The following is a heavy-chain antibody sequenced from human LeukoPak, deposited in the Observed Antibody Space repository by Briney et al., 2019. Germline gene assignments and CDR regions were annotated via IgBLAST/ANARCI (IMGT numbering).Heavy chain of an antibody. CDR3: AKDSHGGGPIVVVPAAKDY. CDR1: GFTFSDYY. J-gene: IGHJ4*02. V-gene: IGHV3-11*04. Sequence: GGSLRLSCAASGFTFSDYYMSWIRQAPGKGLEWVSYISSGGSSKYYADSVRGRVTISRDNAKNSLYLQMNSLRAEDTAVYYCAKDSHGGGPIVVVPAAKDYWGQGTLVTVSS. CDR2: ISSGGSSK. D-gene: IGHD2-2*01.